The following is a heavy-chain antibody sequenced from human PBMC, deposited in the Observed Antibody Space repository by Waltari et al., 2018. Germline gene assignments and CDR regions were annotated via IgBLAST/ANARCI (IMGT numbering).Heavy chain of an antibody. CDR3: ARTILRGYYGMDV. J-gene: IGHJ6*02. D-gene: IGHD3-9*01. Sequence: QVQLVQSGAEVKKPGASVKVSCKASGYTFTSYYMHWVRQAPGQGLEWMGIINTGGGSTSYAQKFQGRVTMTRDTSASTVYMELSSLRSEDTAVYYCARTILRGYYGMDVWGQGTTVTVSS. CDR1: GYTFTSYY. CDR2: INTGGGST. V-gene: IGHV1-46*01.